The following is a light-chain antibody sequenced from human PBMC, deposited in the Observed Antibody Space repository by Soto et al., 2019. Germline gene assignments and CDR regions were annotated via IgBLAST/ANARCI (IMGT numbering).Light chain of an antibody. Sequence: IVLTQSPGTLSLSPGERATLSCRASQSITGSFLVWYQHKLGQAPRLLIFAASSRATGIPDRFSGSGSGTDFTLTISRLDPEDFALYYCQQYGCSPITFGQGTRLEIK. CDR1: QSITGSF. CDR2: AAS. CDR3: QQYGCSPIT. J-gene: IGKJ5*01. V-gene: IGKV3-20*01.